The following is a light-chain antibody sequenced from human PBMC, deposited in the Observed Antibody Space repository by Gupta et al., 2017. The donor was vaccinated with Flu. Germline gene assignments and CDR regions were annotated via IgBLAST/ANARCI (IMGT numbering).Light chain of an antibody. J-gene: IGKJ5*01. CDR2: DGS. CDR1: QIIDSQ. Sequence: EVVLTQSPATLSLSPGDRATLSCRASQIIDSQLVWYQQRPGQAPRLLINDGSKRATGIPARFSGRESGTDFTLTISSLEPEDFAVYYCQQLYDWPLTFGHGTLLVTK. V-gene: IGKV3-11*01. CDR3: QQLYDWPLT.